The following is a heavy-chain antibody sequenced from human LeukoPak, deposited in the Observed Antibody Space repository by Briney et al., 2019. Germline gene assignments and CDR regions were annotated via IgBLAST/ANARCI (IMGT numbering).Heavy chain of an antibody. Sequence: SETLSLTCTVSGGSISSYYWSWIRQPPGKGLEWIGYIYHSGSTYYNPSLKSRVTISVDRSKNQFSLKLSSVTAADTAVYYCASGFRDGYNTGAGAFDIWGQGTMVTVSS. CDR2: IYHSGST. CDR3: ASGFRDGYNTGAGAFDI. D-gene: IGHD5-24*01. CDR1: GGSISSYY. J-gene: IGHJ3*02. V-gene: IGHV4-59*12.